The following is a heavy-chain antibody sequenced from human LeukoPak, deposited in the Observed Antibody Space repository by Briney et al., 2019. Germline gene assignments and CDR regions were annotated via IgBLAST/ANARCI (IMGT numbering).Heavy chain of an antibody. V-gene: IGHV4-59*12. Sequence: SETLSLTCTVSGGSISSYYWSWIRQVPGKGLEWIAYIYYIGSTDYNPSLKSRVTISVDTSKNQFSLNVSSVTAADTAVYYCARDSQNRWLLDAFDIWGQGTMVTVSS. CDR1: GGSISSYY. J-gene: IGHJ3*02. CDR2: IYYIGST. CDR3: ARDSQNRWLLDAFDI. D-gene: IGHD2-15*01.